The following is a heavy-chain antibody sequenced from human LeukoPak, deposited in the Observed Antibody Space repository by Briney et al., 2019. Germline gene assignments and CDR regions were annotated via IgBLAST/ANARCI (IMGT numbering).Heavy chain of an antibody. CDR2: ISSNGGST. J-gene: IGHJ4*02. Sequence: GGSLRLSCSASGFTFSSYAMHWVRQAPGKGLEYVSAISSNGGSTYYADSVKGRFTISRDNSKNTLYLQMSSLRAEDTAVYYCVKDRGWGLWFGELSYWGQRTLVTASS. D-gene: IGHD3-10*01. V-gene: IGHV3-64D*06. CDR1: GFTFSSYA. CDR3: VKDRGWGLWFGELSY.